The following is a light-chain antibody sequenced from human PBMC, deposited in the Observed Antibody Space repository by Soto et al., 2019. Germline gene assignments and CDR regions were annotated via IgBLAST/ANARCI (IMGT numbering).Light chain of an antibody. CDR1: SSNIGAGYD. CDR2: ANS. CDR3: QSYDSSLSGFYV. J-gene: IGLJ1*01. Sequence: QSVLTQPPPVSGAPGQRVTISCTGSSSNIGAGYDVHWYQQLPGRAPKLLIYANSNRPSGVPDRFSGSRSGTSASLAITGLQAEDEADYSCQSYDSSLSGFYVFGTGTKVTVL. V-gene: IGLV1-40*01.